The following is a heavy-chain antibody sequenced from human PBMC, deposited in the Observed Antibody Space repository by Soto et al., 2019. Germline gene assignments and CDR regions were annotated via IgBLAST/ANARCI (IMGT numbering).Heavy chain of an antibody. V-gene: IGHV4-34*01. CDR2: INHSGST. Sequence: PSETLSLTCAVYGGSFSGYYWSWIRQPPGKGLEWIGEINHSGSTNYNPSLKSRVTISVDTSKNQFSLKLSAVTAADTAGYYCAGGGFSVLLSFGELPKRRYGMDVWGQGTTVTVSS. J-gene: IGHJ6*02. CDR1: GGSFSGYY. D-gene: IGHD3-10*01. CDR3: AGGGFSVLLSFGELPKRRYGMDV.